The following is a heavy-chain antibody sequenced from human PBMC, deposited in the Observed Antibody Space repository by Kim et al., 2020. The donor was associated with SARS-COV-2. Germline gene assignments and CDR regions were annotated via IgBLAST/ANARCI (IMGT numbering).Heavy chain of an antibody. CDR2: IIPIFGTA. D-gene: IGHD3-9*01. CDR1: GGTFSSYA. J-gene: IGHJ6*02. V-gene: IGHV1-69*13. CDR3: ARDHYDILTGYYSLTYYYGMDV. Sequence: SVKVSCKASGGTFSSYAISWVRQAPGQGLEWMGGIIPIFGTANYAQKFQGRVTITADESTSTAYMELSSLRSEDTAVYYCARDHYDILTGYYSLTYYYGMDVWGQGTTVTVSS.